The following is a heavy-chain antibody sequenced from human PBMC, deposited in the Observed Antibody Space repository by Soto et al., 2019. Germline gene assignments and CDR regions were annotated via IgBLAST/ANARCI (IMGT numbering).Heavy chain of an antibody. CDR1: GYTFTGYY. CDR3: ARDSPFDY. V-gene: IGHV1-2*02. CDR2: IIPTSGGI. Sequence: ASVKVSCKASGYTFTGYYMHWVRQAPGQGLEWMGWIIPTSGGINYAQKFLGRVTMTRDTSINTVYMELNSLTSDDTAVYYCARDSPFDYWGQGTLVTVYS. J-gene: IGHJ4*02.